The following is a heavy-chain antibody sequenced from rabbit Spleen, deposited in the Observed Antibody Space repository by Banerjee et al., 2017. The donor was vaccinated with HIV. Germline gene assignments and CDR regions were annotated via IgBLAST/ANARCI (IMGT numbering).Heavy chain of an antibody. Sequence: QEQLEESGGDLVKPGASLTLTCIASGVSFSGSSYMCWVRQAPGKGLEWIACIDAGSSGFTYLASWAKGRFTISKTSSTTVTLQMTSLTAADTATCFCARDTSTSFSTYGMDLWGPGTLVTVS. CDR1: GVSFSGSSY. J-gene: IGHJ6*01. D-gene: IGHD1-1*01. CDR3: ARDTSTSFSTYGMDL. V-gene: IGHV1S45*01. CDR2: IDAGSSGFT.